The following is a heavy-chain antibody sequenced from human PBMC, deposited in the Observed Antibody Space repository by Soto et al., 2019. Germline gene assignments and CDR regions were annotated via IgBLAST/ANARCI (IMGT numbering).Heavy chain of an antibody. Sequence: SETLSLTCTVSGGSISSGGYYWSWIRQHPGKGLEWIGYIYYSGSTYYNPSLKSRVTISVDTSKNQFSLKLSSVTAAGTAVYYCARMTTVLFDYWGQGTLVTVSS. J-gene: IGHJ4*02. CDR2: IYYSGST. CDR1: GGSISSGGYY. D-gene: IGHD4-17*01. CDR3: ARMTTVLFDY. V-gene: IGHV4-31*03.